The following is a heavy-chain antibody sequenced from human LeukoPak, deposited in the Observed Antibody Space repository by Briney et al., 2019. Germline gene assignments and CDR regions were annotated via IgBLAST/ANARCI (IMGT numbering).Heavy chain of an antibody. Sequence: KPSETLSLTCAVYGGSFTGYYWSWIRQPPGKGLEWIGEINHSGSTNYNPSLKSRVTISVDTSKNQFSLKLSSVTAAYTAVYYCARGLWFGELSSWGKGTTVTVSS. D-gene: IGHD3-10*01. J-gene: IGHJ6*04. CDR3: ARGLWFGELSS. CDR1: GGSFTGYY. V-gene: IGHV4-34*01. CDR2: INHSGST.